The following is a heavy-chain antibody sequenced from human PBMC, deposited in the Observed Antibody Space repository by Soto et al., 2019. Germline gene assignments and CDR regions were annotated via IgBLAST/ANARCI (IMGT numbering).Heavy chain of an antibody. D-gene: IGHD3-9*01. Sequence: SETLSLTCTVSGGSISSYYWSRIRQPPGKGLEWIGYIYYSGSTNYNPSLKSRVTISVDTSKNQFSLKLSSVTAADTAVYYCARDLTYFDILTGYERYYGMDVWGQGTTVTVSS. CDR2: IYYSGST. CDR3: ARDLTYFDILTGYERYYGMDV. V-gene: IGHV4-59*01. J-gene: IGHJ6*02. CDR1: GGSISSYY.